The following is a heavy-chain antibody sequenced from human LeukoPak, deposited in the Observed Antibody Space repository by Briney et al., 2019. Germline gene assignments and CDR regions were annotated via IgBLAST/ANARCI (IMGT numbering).Heavy chain of an antibody. CDR3: ARDYGGNSDFDY. V-gene: IGHV3-30-3*01. Sequence: PGGSLRLSCAASGFTFSSYSMHWVRQAPGKGLEGVAVISDDGINKYYADSVKGRFTISRDNSRNTLYLQMNSLRAEDTAVHYCARDYGGNSDFDYWGQGTLVAVSS. CDR2: ISDDGINK. CDR1: GFTFSSYS. J-gene: IGHJ4*02. D-gene: IGHD4-23*01.